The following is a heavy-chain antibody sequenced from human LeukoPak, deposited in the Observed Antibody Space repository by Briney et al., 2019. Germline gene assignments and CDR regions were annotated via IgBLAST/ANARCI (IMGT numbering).Heavy chain of an antibody. V-gene: IGHV3-30*04. Sequence: GGSLRLSCAASGFTFSSYAMHWVRQAPGKGLEWVAVISYDGSNKYYADSVKGRFTISRDNSKNTLYLQMSSLRAEDTAVYYCARAGRHDYWGQGTLVTVSS. D-gene: IGHD6-19*01. CDR2: ISYDGSNK. CDR1: GFTFSSYA. J-gene: IGHJ4*02. CDR3: ARAGRHDY.